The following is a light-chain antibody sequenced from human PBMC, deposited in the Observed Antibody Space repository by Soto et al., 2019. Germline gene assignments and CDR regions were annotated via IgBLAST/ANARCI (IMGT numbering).Light chain of an antibody. CDR3: QQRGNWPLT. CDR1: QGISSY. CDR2: DAS. J-gene: IGKJ4*01. Sequence: TQSPSTLSASVGDRVTITCRASQGISSYLTWYQQKPGQAPRLLIYDASNRATGIPARFSGSGSGTDFTLTISGLEPEDFAVYYCQQRGNWPLTFGGGTKVDIK. V-gene: IGKV3-11*01.